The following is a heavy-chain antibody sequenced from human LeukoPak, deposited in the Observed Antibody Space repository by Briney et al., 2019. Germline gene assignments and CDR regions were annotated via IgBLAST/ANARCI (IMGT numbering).Heavy chain of an antibody. CDR2: ISGSGGST. J-gene: IGHJ1*01. CDR1: GFTFSMHW. CDR3: AVPTLSYFQH. Sequence: GGSLRLSRAASGFTFSMHWMSWVRQAPGKGLEWVSAISGSGGSTYYADSVKGRFTISRDNSKNTLYLQMNSLRAEDTAVYYCAVPTLSYFQHWGQGTLVTVSS. V-gene: IGHV3-23*01.